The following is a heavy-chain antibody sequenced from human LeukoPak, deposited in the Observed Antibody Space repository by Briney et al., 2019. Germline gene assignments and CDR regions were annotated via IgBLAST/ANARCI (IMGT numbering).Heavy chain of an antibody. Sequence: ASVKVPCKASGYTFTGYYMHWVRQAPGQGLEWMGWINPNSGGTSYAQKFQGRVTMTRATSISTAYMELSRLRSDDTAVYYCARGVDYDILTGYPGYYYYGMDVWGQGTTVTVSS. D-gene: IGHD3-9*01. V-gene: IGHV1-2*02. CDR2: INPNSGGT. CDR3: ARGVDYDILTGYPGYYYYGMDV. CDR1: GYTFTGYY. J-gene: IGHJ6*02.